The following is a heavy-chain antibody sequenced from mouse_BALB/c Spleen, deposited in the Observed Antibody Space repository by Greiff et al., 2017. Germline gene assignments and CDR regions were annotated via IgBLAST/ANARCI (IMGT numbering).Heavy chain of an antibody. Sequence: EVPLKESGPYLVKPSQLLSLPCPVTCYPLTRGFSWHWIRQFPGNKLEWMGYIPYSGSTNYNPSLKSRNSITRDTSKNQFFLQLNSVTTEDTATYYCARWGYDVFDVWGAGTTVTVSS. CDR2: IPYSGST. D-gene: IGHD2-2*01. J-gene: IGHJ1*01. CDR3: ARWGYDVFDV. CDR1: CYPLTRGFS. V-gene: IGHV3-1*02.